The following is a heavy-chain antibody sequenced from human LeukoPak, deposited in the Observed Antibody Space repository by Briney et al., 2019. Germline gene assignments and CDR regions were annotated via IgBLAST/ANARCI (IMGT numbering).Heavy chain of an antibody. CDR2: ISSSGSTI. D-gene: IGHD4-11*01. J-gene: IGHJ4*02. V-gene: IGHV3-48*03. CDR3: ARGRTSGGMTTDIDN. Sequence: GGPLRLSCAASGFTFSSYEMNWVRQAPGKGLEWVSYISSSGSTIYYADSVKGRFTISRDNAKNSLYLQMNSLRGEDTAVYYCARGRTSGGMTTDIDNWGQGTLVTVSS. CDR1: GFTFSSYE.